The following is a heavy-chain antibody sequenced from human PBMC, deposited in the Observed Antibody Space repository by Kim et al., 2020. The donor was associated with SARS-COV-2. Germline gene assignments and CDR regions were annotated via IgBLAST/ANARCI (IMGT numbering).Heavy chain of an antibody. Sequence: SETLSLTCTDPGGSISSYYLSWLRQPPGKGLEWIGYIYFSGSPNYNPSFKTGVSITENKSTNQFSLTLSSNHAADATVYYSCSSGGTGGGFVYLVDWGQG. CDR3: CSSGGTGGGFVYLVD. CDR2: IYFSGSP. CDR1: GGSISSYY. J-gene: IGHJ3*01. D-gene: IGHD2-8*02. V-gene: IGHV4-4*08.